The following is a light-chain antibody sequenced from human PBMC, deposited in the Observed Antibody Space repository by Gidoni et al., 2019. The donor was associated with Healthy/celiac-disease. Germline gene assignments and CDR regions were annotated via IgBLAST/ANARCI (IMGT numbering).Light chain of an antibody. CDR2: SAS. Sequence: DIHQTQSPSSLSASVGDRVTITCRASQSISSYLNWYQQKPGKAPKLLIYSASSLESGVPSRFSGSGSGTDFTLTISSLQPEDFATYYCQQSYSNPQSFGQGTKLEIK. CDR1: QSISSY. V-gene: IGKV1-39*01. J-gene: IGKJ2*03. CDR3: QQSYSNPQS.